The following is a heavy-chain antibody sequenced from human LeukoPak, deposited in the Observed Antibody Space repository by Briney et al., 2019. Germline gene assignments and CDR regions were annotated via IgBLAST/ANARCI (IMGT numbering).Heavy chain of an antibody. Sequence: ASVKVSCKVSGYTLTELSMNCVRQAPGKGLEWMGGFDPEDGETIYAQKFQGRVTMTEDTSTDTAYMELSSLRSEDTAVYYCASFRSPITIFGVVIGSTDYWGQGTLVTVSS. CDR3: ASFRSPITIFGVVIGSTDY. J-gene: IGHJ4*02. CDR2: FDPEDGET. CDR1: GYTLTELS. D-gene: IGHD3-3*01. V-gene: IGHV1-24*01.